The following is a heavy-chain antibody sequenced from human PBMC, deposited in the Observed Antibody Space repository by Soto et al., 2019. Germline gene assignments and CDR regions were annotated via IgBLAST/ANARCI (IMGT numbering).Heavy chain of an antibody. CDR1: GGTFSSYA. D-gene: IGHD3-3*01. J-gene: IGHJ6*02. CDR2: IIPIFGTA. CDR3: ARVRRGLVIFGVVGDYGIDV. Sequence: SVKVSCKASGGTFSSYAISWVRQAPGQGLEWMGGIIPIFGTANYAQKFQGRVTITADESTSTAYMELSSLRSEDTAVYYCARVRRGLVIFGVVGDYGIDVRGQRTTVTGSS. V-gene: IGHV1-69*13.